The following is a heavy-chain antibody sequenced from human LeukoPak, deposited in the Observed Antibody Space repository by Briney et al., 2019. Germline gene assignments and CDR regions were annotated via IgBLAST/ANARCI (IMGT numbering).Heavy chain of an antibody. J-gene: IGHJ4*02. D-gene: IGHD6-19*01. V-gene: IGHV3-11*01. CDR3: AKQLLGIAVAGTAY. Sequence: TGGSLRLSCAASGFTFSDYYMSWIRQAPGKGLEWVSYISSSGSTIYYADSVKGRFTISRDNAKNSLYLQMNSLRAEDTAVYYCAKQLLGIAVAGTAYWGQGTLVTVSS. CDR1: GFTFSDYY. CDR2: ISSSGSTI.